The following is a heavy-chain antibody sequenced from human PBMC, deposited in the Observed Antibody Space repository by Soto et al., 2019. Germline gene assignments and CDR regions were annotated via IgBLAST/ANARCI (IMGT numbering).Heavy chain of an antibody. CDR3: ARAAPRYCSGRRCYSGRHY. CDR1: GGSFSGYY. D-gene: IGHD2-15*01. Sequence: SETLSLTCAVYGGSFSGYYWSWIRQPPGKGLEWIGEINHSGSTNYNPSLKSRVTISVDTSKNQFSLKLSSVTAADTAVYYCARAAPRYCSGRRCYSGRHYRGQGTLVTGSS. CDR2: INHSGST. J-gene: IGHJ4*02. V-gene: IGHV4-34*01.